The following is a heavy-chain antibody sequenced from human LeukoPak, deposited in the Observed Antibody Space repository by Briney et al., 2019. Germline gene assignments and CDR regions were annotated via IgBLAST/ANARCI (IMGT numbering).Heavy chain of an antibody. V-gene: IGHV4-4*07. J-gene: IGHJ4*02. CDR2: IYTSGST. CDR1: GGSISSYY. D-gene: IGHD6-13*01. Sequence: SETLSLTCTVSGGSISSYYWSWIRQPAGKGLEWIGRIYTSGSTNYNPSLKRRVTMSVGTSKKQFSLKLSSVTAADTAVYYCAREGGIAAAGSLFDYWGQGTLVTVSS. CDR3: AREGGIAAAGSLFDY.